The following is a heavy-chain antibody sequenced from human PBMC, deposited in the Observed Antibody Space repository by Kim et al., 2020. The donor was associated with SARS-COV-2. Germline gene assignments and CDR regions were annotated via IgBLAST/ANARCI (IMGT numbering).Heavy chain of an antibody. J-gene: IGHJ4*02. D-gene: IGHD3-10*01. CDR3: AKDNYGSGSYYTFDY. CDR2: ISWNSGSI. Sequence: GGSLRLSCAASGFTFDDYAMHWVRQAPGKGLEWVSGISWNSGSIGYADSVKGRFTISRDNAKNSLYLQMNSLRAEDTALYYCAKDNYGSGSYYTFDYWGQGTLVTVSS. CDR1: GFTFDDYA. V-gene: IGHV3-9*01.